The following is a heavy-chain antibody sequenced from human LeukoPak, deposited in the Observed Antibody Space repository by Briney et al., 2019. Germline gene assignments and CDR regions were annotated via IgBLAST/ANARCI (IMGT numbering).Heavy chain of an antibody. CDR1: GGFISSYY. CDR2: VYHSGST. D-gene: IGHD3-10*01. J-gene: IGHJ4*02. Sequence: SETLSLTCSVSGGFISSYYWSWIRQPAGKGLEWIGSVYHSGSTHYNPSLNSRITISVDTSKNQFSLRLRSVTAADTALYFCLAYYSLSGNYYNGIDYWGQGTLVTVSS. CDR3: LAYYSLSGNYYNGIDY. V-gene: IGHV4-59*05.